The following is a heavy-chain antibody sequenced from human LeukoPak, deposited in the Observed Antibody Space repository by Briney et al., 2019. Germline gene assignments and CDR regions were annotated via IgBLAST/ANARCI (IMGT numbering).Heavy chain of an antibody. CDR3: ASSLRPVVVIAHPPGY. CDR2: INPNSGGT. J-gene: IGHJ4*02. D-gene: IGHD2-21*01. CDR1: GYTFTGYY. Sequence: ASVKVSCKASGYTFTGYYMHWVRQAPGQGLEWMGWINPNSGGTNYAQKFQGRDTMTRDTSISTAYMELSRLRPDDTAVYYCASSLRPVVVIAHPPGYWGQGTLVTVSS. V-gene: IGHV1-2*02.